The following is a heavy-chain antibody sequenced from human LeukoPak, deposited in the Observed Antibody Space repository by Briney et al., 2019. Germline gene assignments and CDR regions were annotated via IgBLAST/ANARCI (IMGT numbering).Heavy chain of an antibody. V-gene: IGHV4-34*01. CDR1: GGSFSGYY. Sequence: SETLSLTCAVYGGSFSGYYWSWIRQPPGKGLEWIGEINHSGSTNYNPSLKSRVTISVDTSKNQFSLKLSSVTVADTAVYYCARGTDGGFDYWGQGTLVTVSS. CDR2: INHSGST. CDR3: ARGTDGGFDY. J-gene: IGHJ4*02.